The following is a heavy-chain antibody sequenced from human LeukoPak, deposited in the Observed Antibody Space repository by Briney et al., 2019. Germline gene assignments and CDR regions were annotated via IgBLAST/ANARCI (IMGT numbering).Heavy chain of an antibody. J-gene: IGHJ3*02. D-gene: IGHD5-24*01. CDR3: ARIRDGYNDAYDI. CDR1: GYTFTSYY. Sequence: ASVKVSCKASGYTFTSYYMHWVRQAPGQGLEWMGIINPSGGSTSYAQKFQGRVTITRDMSTSTVYMELSSLRSEDTAVYYCARIRDGYNDAYDIWGQGTMVTVPS. V-gene: IGHV1-46*01. CDR2: INPSGGST.